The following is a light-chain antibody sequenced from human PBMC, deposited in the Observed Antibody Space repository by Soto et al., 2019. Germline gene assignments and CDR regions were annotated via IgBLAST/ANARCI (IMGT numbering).Light chain of an antibody. Sequence: QSVLTQPASVSGSPGQSITISCTGTSSDVGGYNYVSWYQQDPGKAPKLMIYDVNNRPSGVPNRFSGSKSGNTASLTISGLQAEDEAYYYCSSYTSSSTLAVFGGGTKLTVL. V-gene: IGLV2-14*01. CDR2: DVN. J-gene: IGLJ2*01. CDR3: SSYTSSSTLAV. CDR1: SSDVGGYNY.